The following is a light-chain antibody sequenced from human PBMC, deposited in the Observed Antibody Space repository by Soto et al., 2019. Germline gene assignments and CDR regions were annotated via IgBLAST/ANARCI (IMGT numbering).Light chain of an antibody. CDR2: GAF. Sequence: EIVLTQSPGTLSLSPGERATLSCRASQSVSSNFLAWYQEKPGQAPRLLIYGAFNRATGVPDRFSGSGSGTDLTLTITRLETEDFGVYYCRQYGRSLGFAFGGGTKVEIK. V-gene: IGKV3-20*01. J-gene: IGKJ4*01. CDR3: RQYGRSLGFA. CDR1: QSVSSNF.